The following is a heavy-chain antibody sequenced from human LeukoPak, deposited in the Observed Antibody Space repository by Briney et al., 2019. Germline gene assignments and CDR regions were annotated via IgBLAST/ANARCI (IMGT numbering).Heavy chain of an antibody. CDR1: GYTFTDYY. V-gene: IGHV1-2*02. CDR3: VPFLTGYYSY. Sequence: ASVKVSCKASGYTFTDYYMHWVRQAPGQGLEWMGWINLNSRGTNYAQKFQGRVTMTRDTSISTAYMELSRLRSDDTAVYYCVPFLTGYYSYWGQGTLVTVSS. D-gene: IGHD3-9*01. J-gene: IGHJ4*02. CDR2: INLNSRGT.